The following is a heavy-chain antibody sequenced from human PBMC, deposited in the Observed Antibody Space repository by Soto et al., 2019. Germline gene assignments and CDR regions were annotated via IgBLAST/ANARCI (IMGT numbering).Heavy chain of an antibody. CDR2: ISSSSSTI. CDR1: GFTFSSYS. V-gene: IGHV3-48*01. J-gene: IGHJ4*02. CDR3: ARGGWGTIFGVVIMPFDY. Sequence: EVQLVESGGGLVQPGGSLRLSCAASGFTFSSYSMNWVRQAPGKGLEWVSYISSSSSTIYYADSVKGRFTISRDNAKNSVYLQMKRLRAEDTAVYYCARGGWGTIFGVVIMPFDYWGQGTLVTVSS. D-gene: IGHD3-3*01.